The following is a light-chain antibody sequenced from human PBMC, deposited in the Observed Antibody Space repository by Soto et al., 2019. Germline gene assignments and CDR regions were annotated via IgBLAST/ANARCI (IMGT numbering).Light chain of an antibody. V-gene: IGKV3-15*01. CDR2: GAS. CDR1: QSVSSN. Sequence: EIVMTQSPATLSVSPGERATLSCRASQSVSSNLAWYQQKPGQAPRLLIYGASTRATGIPARFSGSGSGTELTITISSLQSEDCAVYDCQQYNNWPRTFGQGTKVDIK. CDR3: QQYNNWPRT. J-gene: IGKJ2*01.